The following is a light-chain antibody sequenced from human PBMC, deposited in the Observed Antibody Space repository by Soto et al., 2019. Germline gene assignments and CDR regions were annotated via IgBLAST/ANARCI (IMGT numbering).Light chain of an antibody. Sequence: QSALTQPPSASGSPGQSVTISCTGTSSDVGGYNYVSWYQQHPGKAPKLMIFEVSKRPSGVPDRFSGSKSGNTASLTVSGRQAEDEADYYCSSYAGSTAVFGGGTKLTVL. V-gene: IGLV2-8*01. CDR3: SSYAGSTAV. CDR1: SSDVGGYNY. J-gene: IGLJ2*01. CDR2: EVS.